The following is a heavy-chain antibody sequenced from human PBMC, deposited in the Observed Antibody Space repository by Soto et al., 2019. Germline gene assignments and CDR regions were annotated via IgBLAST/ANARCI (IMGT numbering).Heavy chain of an antibody. V-gene: IGHV4-4*02. CDR3: ARISGSYYYGMDL. CDR2: IYHSGST. CDR1: GGSISSSSW. J-gene: IGHJ6*02. D-gene: IGHD1-26*01. Sequence: SENLSLTCAVSGGSISSSSWWSWVRQPPGKGLEWIGEIYHSGSTNYNPSLKSRVTISVDKSKNQFSLKLSSVTAADTAVYYFARISGSYYYGMDLWGQGTTVTVS.